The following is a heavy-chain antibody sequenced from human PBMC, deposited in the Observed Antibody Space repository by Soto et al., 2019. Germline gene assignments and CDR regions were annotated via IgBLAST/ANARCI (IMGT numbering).Heavy chain of an antibody. CDR2: IWYDGSNK. V-gene: IGHV3-33*01. CDR3: ARDEGDYGSGSYRYYGMDV. CDR1: GFTFSSYG. Sequence: GGSLRLSCAASGFTFSSYGMHWVRQAPGKGLEWVAVIWYDGSNKYYADSVKGRFTISRDNSKNTLYLQMNSLRAEDTAVYYCARDEGDYGSGSYRYYGMDVWGQGTTVTVSS. J-gene: IGHJ6*02. D-gene: IGHD3-10*01.